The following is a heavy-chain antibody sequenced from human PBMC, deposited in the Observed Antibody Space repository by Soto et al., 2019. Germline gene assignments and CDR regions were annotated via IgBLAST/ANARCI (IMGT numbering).Heavy chain of an antibody. CDR3: AKLEYSAVITANDY. CDR1: GFNFSRHG. Sequence: GGSLRLSCAASGFNFSRHGMTWVRQAPGKGLEWVSGISASGASTFYIDSVKGRFTISRDNSKNTLYLQMSTLRAEDTAVYYCAKLEYSAVITANDYWGQGTLVTVSS. CDR2: ISASGAST. V-gene: IGHV3-23*01. D-gene: IGHD3-16*01. J-gene: IGHJ4*02.